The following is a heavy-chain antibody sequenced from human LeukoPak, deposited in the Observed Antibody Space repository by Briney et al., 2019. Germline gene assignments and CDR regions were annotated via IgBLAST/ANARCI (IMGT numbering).Heavy chain of an antibody. CDR2: ISAYNGNT. D-gene: IGHD3-22*01. V-gene: IGHV1-18*01. CDR1: GSTFTNYG. J-gene: IGHJ2*01. CDR3: ARDYDTSGYYYVAWYFDL. Sequence: GASVKVSCNAAGSTFTNYGISWVRQAPGHGLEWMGWISAYNGNTNNAQKLRDRVTMTTDSSTSTAYMELRSLRSDDTAVYYCARDYDTSGYYYVAWYFDLWGRGTLVTVSS.